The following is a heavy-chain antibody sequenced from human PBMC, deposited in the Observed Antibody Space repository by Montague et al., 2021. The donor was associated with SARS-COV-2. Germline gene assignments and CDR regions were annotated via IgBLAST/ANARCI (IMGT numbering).Heavy chain of an antibody. J-gene: IGHJ4*02. CDR1: GYSISGGSY. CDR3: ATFAVVGFVFFDC. Sequence: SETLSLTCNVSGYSISGGSYCCRLRQPPGKVLQWIGSFYQSDRNXNPSLKSRVTISVDTSKNQFSLKLKSVTAADTAIYYCATFAVVGFVFFDCWGQGTLVTVSS. CDR2: FYQSDR. V-gene: IGHV4-38-2*02. D-gene: IGHD2-21*01.